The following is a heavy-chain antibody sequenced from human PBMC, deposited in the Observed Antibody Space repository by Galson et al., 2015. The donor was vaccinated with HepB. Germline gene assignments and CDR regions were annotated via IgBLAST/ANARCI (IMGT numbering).Heavy chain of an antibody. Sequence: SLRLSCAASGVTVSSNFMSWVRQAPGKGLEWVSVIYSGGSTYYTDSVKGRFTISRHNSKNTLYLQMNSLRAEDTAVYYCARGPSLPYNLDSGTYGSGTYDPDYYYGLDVWGQGTTVIVSS. CDR2: IYSGGST. CDR3: ARGPSLPYNLDSGTYGSGTYDPDYYYGLDV. D-gene: IGHD3-10*01. V-gene: IGHV3-53*04. J-gene: IGHJ6*02. CDR1: GVTVSSNF.